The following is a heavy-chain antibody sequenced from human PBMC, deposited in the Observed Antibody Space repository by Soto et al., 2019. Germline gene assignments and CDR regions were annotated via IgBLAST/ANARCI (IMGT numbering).Heavy chain of an antibody. V-gene: IGHV3-53*01. J-gene: IGHJ5*02. CDR3: AREFVQGWFDP. CDR1: GFTVSSNY. D-gene: IGHD3-10*02. Sequence: PGGSLRLSCAASGFTVSSNYMSWVRQAPGKGLEWVSVIYHGGRTYYADSVQGRFTISRDNSKNTVYLQMNSLRAEDTAVYYCAREFVQGWFDPWGEGTLVTVSS. CDR2: IYHGGRT.